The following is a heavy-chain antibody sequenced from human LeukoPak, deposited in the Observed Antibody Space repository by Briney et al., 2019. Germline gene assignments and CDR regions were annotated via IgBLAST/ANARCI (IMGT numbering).Heavy chain of an antibody. D-gene: IGHD4-23*01. V-gene: IGHV1-2*02. J-gene: IGHJ4*02. CDR3: ARDGGGTYYFDY. Sequence: ASVKVSCKASGYTFTGYYMHWVRQAPGQGPEWMGWINPNSGGTNYAQKFQGRVTMTRDTSISTAYMELSRLRSDDTAVYYCARDGGGTYYFDYWGQGTLVTVSS. CDR1: GYTFTGYY. CDR2: INPNSGGT.